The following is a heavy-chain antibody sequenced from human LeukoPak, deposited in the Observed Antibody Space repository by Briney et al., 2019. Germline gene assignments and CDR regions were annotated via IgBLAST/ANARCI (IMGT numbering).Heavy chain of an antibody. CDR1: GGSISSYY. CDR3: ARGVVAAAGEVFDY. J-gene: IGHJ4*02. Sequence: SETLSVTCTVSGGSISSYYWSWIRQPPGKGLEWIGYIYYSGSTNYNPSLKSRVTISVDTSKNQFSLKLSSVTAADTAVYYCARGVVAAAGEVFDYWGQGTLVTVSS. V-gene: IGHV4-59*01. CDR2: IYYSGST. D-gene: IGHD6-13*01.